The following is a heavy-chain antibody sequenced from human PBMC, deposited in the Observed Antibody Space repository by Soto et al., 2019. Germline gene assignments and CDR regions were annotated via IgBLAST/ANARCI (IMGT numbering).Heavy chain of an antibody. CDR1: GFTFSSYA. Sequence: PGGSLRLSCAASGFTFSSYAMHWVRQAPGKGLEYVSAISSNGGSTYYANSVKGRFTISRDNSKNTLYLQMGSLRAEDMAVYYCARSRRDLLYDAFDIWGQGTRVTVSS. CDR3: ARSRRDLLYDAFDI. J-gene: IGHJ3*02. V-gene: IGHV3-64*01. D-gene: IGHD1-26*01. CDR2: ISSNGGST.